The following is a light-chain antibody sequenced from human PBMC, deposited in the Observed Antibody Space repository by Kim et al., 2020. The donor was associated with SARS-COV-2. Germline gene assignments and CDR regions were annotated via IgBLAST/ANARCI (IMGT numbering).Light chain of an antibody. V-gene: IGLV2-11*01. CDR3: CSYAGSYTFWV. CDR1: SSDVGGYNY. Sequence: QSVTISCNGTSSDVGGYNYVSWYQQHPGKAPKLMIYDVSKRPSGVPDRFSGSKSGNTASLTISGLQAEDEADYYCCSYAGSYTFWVFGGGTKLTVL. CDR2: DVS. J-gene: IGLJ3*02.